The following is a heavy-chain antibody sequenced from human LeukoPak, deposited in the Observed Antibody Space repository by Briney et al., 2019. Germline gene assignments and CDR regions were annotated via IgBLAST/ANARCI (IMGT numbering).Heavy chain of an antibody. CDR2: IRYDGSNK. J-gene: IGHJ4*02. V-gene: IGHV3-30*02. Sequence: GGSLRLSCAASGFIFSHHGMHWVRQAPGKGLEWVAFIRYDGSNKYYADSVKGRFTISRDNSKNTLYLQMNSLRAEDTAVYYCAKDLGSGWTTGPHQYFDYWGQGTLVIVSS. CDR1: GFIFSHHG. D-gene: IGHD6-19*01. CDR3: AKDLGSGWTTGPHQYFDY.